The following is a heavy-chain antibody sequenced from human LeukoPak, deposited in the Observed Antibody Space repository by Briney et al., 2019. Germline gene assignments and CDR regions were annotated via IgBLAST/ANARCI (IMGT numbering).Heavy chain of an antibody. D-gene: IGHD3-16*02. J-gene: IGHJ4*02. CDR3: ARGRGYDYIWGSYRYPHTFDY. Sequence: ASVKVSCKASGYTFTSYDINWVRQATGQGLEWMGWMNPNSGNKGYAQKFQGRVTMTRNTSISTAYMELSSLRSEDTAVYYCARGRGYDYIWGSYRYPHTFDYWGQGTLVTVSS. CDR1: GYTFTSYD. V-gene: IGHV1-8*01. CDR2: MNPNSGNK.